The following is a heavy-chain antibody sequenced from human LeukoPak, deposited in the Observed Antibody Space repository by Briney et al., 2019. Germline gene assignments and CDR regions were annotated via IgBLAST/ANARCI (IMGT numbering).Heavy chain of an antibody. CDR3: ARDPRPIVVVPAAIDYYYYMDV. CDR1: GFTFSSYA. D-gene: IGHD2-2*01. CDR2: ISYDGSNK. V-gene: IGHV3-30*01. Sequence: GRSLRLSCAASGFTFSSYAMHWVRQAPGKGLEWVAVISYDGSNKYYADSVKGRFTISRDNSKNTLYLQMNSLRAEDTAVYYCARDPRPIVVVPAAIDYYYYMDVWGKGTTVTVSS. J-gene: IGHJ6*03.